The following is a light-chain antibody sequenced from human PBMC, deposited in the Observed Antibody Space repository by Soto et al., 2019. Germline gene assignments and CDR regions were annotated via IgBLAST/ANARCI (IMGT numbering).Light chain of an antibody. Sequence: IPMTQSPSSLSASVGDRVAITCRASQSIGTFLNWYQQKPGEAPNLLIHTSFTLYSGVPSRFSGTGSGTDFTLTISSLQPEDFATYFCQQAFSAEWTFGQGTKVDIK. CDR1: QSIGTF. V-gene: IGKV1-39*01. J-gene: IGKJ1*01. CDR3: QQAFSAEWT. CDR2: TSF.